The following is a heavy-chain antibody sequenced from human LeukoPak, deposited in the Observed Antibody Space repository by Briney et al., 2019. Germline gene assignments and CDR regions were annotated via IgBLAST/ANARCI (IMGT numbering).Heavy chain of an antibody. D-gene: IGHD6-13*01. CDR2: ISGTGST. V-gene: IGHV3-23*01. CDR3: AKGASSSSWFRGDY. CDR1: GFTFSHYA. J-gene: IGHJ4*02. Sequence: GGSLRLTCAASGFTFSHYAMTWVRQVPGKGLEWVSTISGTGSTYYADSVRGRFTISRDNSKNTFYLQVDSLRAEDTAVFYCAKGASSSSWFRGDYWGQGTLVTVSS.